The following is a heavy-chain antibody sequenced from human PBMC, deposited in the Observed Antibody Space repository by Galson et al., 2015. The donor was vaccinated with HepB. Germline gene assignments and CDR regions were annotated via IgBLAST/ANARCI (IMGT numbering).Heavy chain of an antibody. J-gene: IGHJ5*02. CDR3: ARGRLGIEVPLFDP. Sequence: CAISGDSVSRTTASWNWIRQSPSRGLEWLGRTYYRTKWYSDSAVSVRSRITVNADTSKNQFSLQLNSVTPEDTAVYYCARGRLGIEVPLFDPWGQGSLVIVSS. V-gene: IGHV6-1*01. CDR1: GDSVSRTTAS. CDR2: TYYRTKWYS. D-gene: IGHD3-9*01.